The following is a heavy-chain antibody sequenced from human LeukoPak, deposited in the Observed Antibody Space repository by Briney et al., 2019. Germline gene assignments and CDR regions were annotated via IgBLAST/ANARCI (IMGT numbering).Heavy chain of an antibody. CDR2: MNSDGSST. D-gene: IGHD2-2*02. CDR1: GFTFSSYW. CDR3: ARVGYCSSTSCYTGRYMDV. J-gene: IGHJ6*03. Sequence: GGSLRLSCAASGFTFSSYWMHWVRHAPGKGLVWVSRMNSDGSSTSYADSVKGRFTISRDNAKNTLYLQMNSLRAEDTAVYYCARVGYCSSTSCYTGRYMDVWGKGTTVTVSS. V-gene: IGHV3-74*01.